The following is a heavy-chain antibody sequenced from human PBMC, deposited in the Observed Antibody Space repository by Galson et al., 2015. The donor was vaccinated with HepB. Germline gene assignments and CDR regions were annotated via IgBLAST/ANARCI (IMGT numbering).Heavy chain of an antibody. CDR1: GFTFSSYS. D-gene: IGHD5-18*01. J-gene: IGHJ4*02. V-gene: IGHV3-21*01. CDR2: ISSSSSYI. CDR3: ARDGNVDTAFFDY. Sequence: SLRLSCAASGFTFSSYSMNWVRQAPGKGLEWVSSISSSSSYIYYADSVKGRFTISRDNAKNSLYLQMNSLRAEDTAVYYCARDGNVDTAFFDYWGQGTLVTVSS.